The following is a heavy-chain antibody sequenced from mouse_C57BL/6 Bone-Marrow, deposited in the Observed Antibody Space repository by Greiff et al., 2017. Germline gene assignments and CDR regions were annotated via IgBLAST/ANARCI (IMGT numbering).Heavy chain of an antibody. CDR1: GYTFTSYW. CDR3: ARGDGSSLYYAMDY. CDR2: IDPSDSYT. Sequence: VQLQQPGAELVMPGASVKLSCKASGYTFTSYWMHWVKQRPGQGLEWIGEIDPSDSYTNYNQKFKGKSTLTVDKSSSTAYMQLSSLTSEDSAVYYCARGDGSSLYYAMDYWGQGTSVTVSS. D-gene: IGHD1-1*01. V-gene: IGHV1-69*01. J-gene: IGHJ4*01.